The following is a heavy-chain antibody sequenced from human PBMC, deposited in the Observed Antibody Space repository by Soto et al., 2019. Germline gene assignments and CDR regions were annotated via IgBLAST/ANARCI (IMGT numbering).Heavy chain of an antibody. CDR1: GYTFITYG. CDR3: ARDFTKSSSWPYYFDY. CDR2: ISAYSGST. Sequence: QVQLVQSGAEVKKPGASVKVSCKASGYTFITYGISWVRQAPGQGLEWMGWISAYSGSTKFAQKLQGRVTMTTDTSTTTANMELRSLTSDDTAVYYCARDFTKSSSWPYYFDYWGQGTLVTVSS. D-gene: IGHD6-13*01. V-gene: IGHV1-18*01. J-gene: IGHJ4*02.